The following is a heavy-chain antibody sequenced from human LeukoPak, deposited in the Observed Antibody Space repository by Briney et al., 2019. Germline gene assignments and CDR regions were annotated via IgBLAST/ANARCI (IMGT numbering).Heavy chain of an antibody. D-gene: IGHD1-14*01. CDR1: GFTSSSYA. Sequence: GESLRLSCAASGFTSSSYAMSCVRQAPGKGLEWVSTISASGGSTYYADSVKGRFTISRDNSKNTLYVQMNSLRVEDTAVYYCAKSTRPTTGHFDYWGQGTLVTVSS. CDR2: ISASGGST. J-gene: IGHJ4*02. V-gene: IGHV3-23*01. CDR3: AKSTRPTTGHFDY.